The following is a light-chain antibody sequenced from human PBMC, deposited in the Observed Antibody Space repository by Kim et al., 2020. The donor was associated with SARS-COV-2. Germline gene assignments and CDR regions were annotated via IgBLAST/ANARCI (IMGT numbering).Light chain of an antibody. CDR3: LQRHDWPLT. J-gene: IGKJ4*01. CDR1: QSIGSD. Sequence: SRSPGEEATLSCRASQSIGSDLGWYQQIPGQAPRLVSWDASNRATGIPVRFSGSGSGTDFTLTISSLEPEDFAVYYCLQRHDWPLTFGGGTKLEI. V-gene: IGKV3-11*01. CDR2: DAS.